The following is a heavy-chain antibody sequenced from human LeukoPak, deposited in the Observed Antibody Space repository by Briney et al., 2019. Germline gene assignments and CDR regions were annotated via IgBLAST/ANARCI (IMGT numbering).Heavy chain of an antibody. Sequence: PGGSPRLSCAASGFTFSSYAMSWVRQAPGKGLEWVSSIIPSGGSTYYADSVKGRFTISRDNSKNTLYLQMNSLRAEDTAVYYCAKSILVVVPAAAADSWGQGTLVTVSS. V-gene: IGHV3-23*01. CDR1: GFTFSSYA. CDR3: AKSILVVVPAAAADS. CDR2: IIPSGGST. D-gene: IGHD2-2*01. J-gene: IGHJ4*02.